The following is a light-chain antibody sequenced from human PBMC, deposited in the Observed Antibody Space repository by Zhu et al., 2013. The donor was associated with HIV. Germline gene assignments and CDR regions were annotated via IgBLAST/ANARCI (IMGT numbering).Light chain of an antibody. V-gene: IGLV2-14*01. Sequence: QSALTQSASVSGSPGQSITISCTGSSSDVGGFNYVSWYQQHPDEAPKLIISEVSNRPSGVSNRFSGSKSGNTASLTISGLQAEDEADYYCSSYTSNNTYVFGTGTKVTVL. J-gene: IGLJ1*01. CDR3: SSYTSNNTYV. CDR2: EVS. CDR1: SSDVGGFNY.